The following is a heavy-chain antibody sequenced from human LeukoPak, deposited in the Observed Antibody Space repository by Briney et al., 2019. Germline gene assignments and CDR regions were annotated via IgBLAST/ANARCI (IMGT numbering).Heavy chain of an antibody. D-gene: IGHD3-3*01. CDR2: INPNSGGT. J-gene: IGHJ4*02. CDR3: ARGRPQSILEWLFSPLPFDY. V-gene: IGHV1-2*02. CDR1: GYTFTGYY. Sequence: ASVKVSCRASGYTFTGYYMHWVRQAPGQGLEWMGWINPNSGGTNYAQKFQGRVTMTRDTSISTAYMELSRLRSDDTAVYYCARGRPQSILEWLFSPLPFDYWGQGTLVTVSS.